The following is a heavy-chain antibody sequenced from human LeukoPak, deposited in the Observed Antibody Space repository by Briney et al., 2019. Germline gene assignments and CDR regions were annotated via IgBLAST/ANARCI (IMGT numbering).Heavy chain of an antibody. Sequence: GGSLRLSCAASGYTFSGYWVQWVRQAPGKGLVWVSRISRDGSSISYADSVKGRFTISRDNAKNTLYLQMNSLRAEDTAVYFCGREGATVATQIDYWGQGTLATVSS. CDR3: GREGATVATQIDY. V-gene: IGHV3-74*01. CDR2: ISRDGSSI. D-gene: IGHD4-23*01. J-gene: IGHJ4*02. CDR1: GYTFSGYW.